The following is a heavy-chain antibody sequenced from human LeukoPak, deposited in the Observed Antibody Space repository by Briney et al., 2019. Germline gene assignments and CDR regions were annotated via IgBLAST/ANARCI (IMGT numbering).Heavy chain of an antibody. CDR2: IIPIFGTA. Sequence: SVKVSCKASGGTFSSSAISWVRQAPGQGLEWMGGIIPIFGTANYAQKFQGRVTITADESTSTAYMELSSLRSEDTAVYYCHYYDSSGSLTYAFDIWGQGTMVTVSS. J-gene: IGHJ3*02. CDR1: GGTFSSSA. D-gene: IGHD3-22*01. CDR3: HYYDSSGSLTYAFDI. V-gene: IGHV1-69*13.